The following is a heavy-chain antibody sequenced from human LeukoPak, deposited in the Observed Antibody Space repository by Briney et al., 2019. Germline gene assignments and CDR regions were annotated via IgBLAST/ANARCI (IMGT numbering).Heavy chain of an antibody. D-gene: IGHD3-16*01. V-gene: IGHV3-7*03. CDR3: ARGGGLDV. CDR2: INHNGNVN. CDR1: GFTFSSYW. Sequence: GGSLRLSCAASGFTFSSYWMIWARQAPGKGLEWVASINHNGNVNYYVDSVKGRFTISRDNAKNSLYLQMSNLRAEDTAVYFCARGGGLDVWGQGATVTVSS. J-gene: IGHJ6*02.